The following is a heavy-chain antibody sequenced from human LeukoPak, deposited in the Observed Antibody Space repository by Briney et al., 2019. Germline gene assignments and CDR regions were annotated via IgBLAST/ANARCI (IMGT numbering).Heavy chain of an antibody. Sequence: GGSLRLSCSASGFTFSSYAMHWVRQAPGKGLEWVAVISYDGSNKYYADSVKGRFTISRDNSKNTLYLQMNSLRAEDTAVYHCARDNWNYGSSMDVWGQGTTVTVSS. D-gene: IGHD1-7*01. CDR3: ARDNWNYGSSMDV. V-gene: IGHV3-30-3*01. J-gene: IGHJ6*02. CDR1: GFTFSSYA. CDR2: ISYDGSNK.